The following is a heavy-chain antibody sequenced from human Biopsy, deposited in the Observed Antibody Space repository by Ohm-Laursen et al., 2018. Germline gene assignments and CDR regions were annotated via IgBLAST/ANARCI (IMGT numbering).Heavy chain of an antibody. D-gene: IGHD1/OR15-1a*01. CDR3: ARGGGYNGNNGWFDP. CDR2: IIPIFRTA. J-gene: IGHJ5*02. V-gene: IGHV1-69*01. CDR1: GVTFSSSA. Sequence: SSVKVSCKASGVTFSSSAITWVRQAPGQGLEWMGGIIPIFRTAHYAQKFQGRVTITADEFMSTAYMELSSLRSEDTAVYYCARGGGYNGNNGWFDPWGQGTLVTVSS.